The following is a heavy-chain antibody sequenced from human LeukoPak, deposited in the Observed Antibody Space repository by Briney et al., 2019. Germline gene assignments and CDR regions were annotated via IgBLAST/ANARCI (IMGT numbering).Heavy chain of an antibody. D-gene: IGHD3-22*01. J-gene: IGHJ1*01. V-gene: IGHV3-7*02. CDR3: ARGGYYDSSGYYYVGYFHH. Sequence: PGGSLRLSCAASGFTFSTYWMSWVRQAPGKGLEWVASIKEDGSEKYYVDSVKGRFTISRGNAKNSLYLQMNSLRAEDTAVYYCARGGYYDSSGYYYVGYFHHWGQGTLVTVSS. CDR1: GFTFSTYW. CDR2: IKEDGSEK.